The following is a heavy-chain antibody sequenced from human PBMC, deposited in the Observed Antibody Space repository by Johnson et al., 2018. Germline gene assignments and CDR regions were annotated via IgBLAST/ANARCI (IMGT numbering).Heavy chain of an antibody. Sequence: EEELVESGGGLVQPGGSLGLSCAVSGFTFSSYAMTWVRQAPGQGLEWVSVIRGSGGSTYYADSVKGRFIIPKDTSRNPLYLQMNSLSAEDTAVYYCAKERPSGSYLPTGYYGMDVWGQGTTVTVSS. CDR2: IRGSGGST. CDR1: GFTFSSYA. D-gene: IGHD1-26*01. V-gene: IGHV3-23*04. J-gene: IGHJ6*02. CDR3: AKERPSGSYLPTGYYGMDV.